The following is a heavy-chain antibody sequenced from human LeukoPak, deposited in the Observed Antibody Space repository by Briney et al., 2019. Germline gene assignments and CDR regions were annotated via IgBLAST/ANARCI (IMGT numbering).Heavy chain of an antibody. Sequence: GGSLRLSCAVSGFTFSSYSMNWVRQAPGKGLEWVSFITTSSSYMYYADSVKGRFTISRDNAKNSLYLQMNSLRAEDTAVYYCARDNYGSALDYWGQGTPVTVSS. J-gene: IGHJ4*02. V-gene: IGHV3-21*01. CDR2: ITTSSSYM. D-gene: IGHD3-10*01. CDR3: ARDNYGSALDY. CDR1: GFTFSSYS.